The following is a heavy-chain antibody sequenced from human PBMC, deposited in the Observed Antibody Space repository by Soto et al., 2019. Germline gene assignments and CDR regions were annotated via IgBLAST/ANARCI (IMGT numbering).Heavy chain of an antibody. V-gene: IGHV1-69*08. CDR1: GGTFSSYT. J-gene: IGHJ5*02. Sequence: QVQLVQSGAEVKKPGSSVKVSCKASGGTFSSYTISWVRQAPGQGLEWMGRIIPILGIANYAQKFQGRVTIPAGKSTRTAYMELSSLRPEDTAVYYCAREIIVVVPAPSHWFDPWGQGTLVTVSS. D-gene: IGHD2-2*01. CDR3: AREIIVVVPAPSHWFDP. CDR2: IIPILGIA.